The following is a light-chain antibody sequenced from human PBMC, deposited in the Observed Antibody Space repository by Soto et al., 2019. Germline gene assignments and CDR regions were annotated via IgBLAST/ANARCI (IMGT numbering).Light chain of an antibody. CDR3: GTWDNSLSAVI. Sequence: QSVLTQPPSVSAAPGQKVTISCSGSSSNIGSNSVSWYQQLPGAAPKPLIYDNDKRPSGIPDRFSGSKSGTSATLGITGLQTGDEADYFCGTWDNSLSAVIFGGGTKVTVL. CDR1: SSNIGSNS. J-gene: IGLJ2*01. CDR2: DND. V-gene: IGLV1-51*01.